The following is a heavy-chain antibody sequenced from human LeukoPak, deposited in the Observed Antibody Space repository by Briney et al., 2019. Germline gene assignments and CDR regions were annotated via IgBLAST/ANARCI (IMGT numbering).Heavy chain of an antibody. V-gene: IGHV3-48*03. CDR2: ISSGGRTI. CDR1: GITFSSYE. CDR3: ARALFYGMDV. Sequence: PGGSLRVSCEASGITFSSYEMNWVRQAPGKGLEWVAYISSGGRTISHADSVKGRFTISRDNAKNSLYLQMSSLRAEDTAVYYCARALFYGMDVWGQGTTVTVAS. J-gene: IGHJ6*02.